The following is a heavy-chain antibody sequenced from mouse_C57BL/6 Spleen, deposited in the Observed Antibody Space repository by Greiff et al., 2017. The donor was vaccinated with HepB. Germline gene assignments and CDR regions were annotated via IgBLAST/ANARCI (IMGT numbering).Heavy chain of an antibody. Sequence: EVKLMESGPGLVKPSQSLSLTCSVTGYSITSGYYWNWIRQFPGNKLEWMGYISYDGSNNYNPSLKNRISITRDTSKNQFFLKLNSVTTEDTATYYCAREGTTVVDSYYAMDYWGQGTSVTVSS. J-gene: IGHJ4*01. CDR3: AREGTTVVDSYYAMDY. CDR1: GYSITSGYY. CDR2: ISYDGSN. D-gene: IGHD1-1*01. V-gene: IGHV3-6*01.